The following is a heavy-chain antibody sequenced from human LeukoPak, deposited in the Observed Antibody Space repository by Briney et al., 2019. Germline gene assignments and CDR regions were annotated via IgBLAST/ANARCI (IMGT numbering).Heavy chain of an antibody. CDR2: ISYDGSNK. CDR1: GFTFSSYA. Sequence: GGSLRLSCAASGFTFSSYAMHWVRQAPGKGLEWVAVISYDGSNKYYADSVKGRFTISRDNSKNTLYLQMNSLRAEDTAVYYCARVKGLSAAGTLSYWGQGTLVTVS. CDR3: ARVKGLSAAGTLSY. D-gene: IGHD6-13*01. J-gene: IGHJ4*02. V-gene: IGHV3-30-3*01.